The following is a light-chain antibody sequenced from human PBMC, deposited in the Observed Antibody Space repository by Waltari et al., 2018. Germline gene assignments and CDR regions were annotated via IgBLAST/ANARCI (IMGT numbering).Light chain of an antibody. CDR3: SSYTTRSILL. CDR2: DVA. CDR1: SSDVGGYNY. J-gene: IGLJ2*01. V-gene: IGLV2-14*03. Sequence: QSALTQPVAVSGSPGQSITISCTGTSSDVGGYNYVAWYQQHPNKAPKVINYDVANRPYGLSNRFSGSKSGITASLTISGLQTEDEAYYYCSSYTTRSILLFGGGTKVTVL.